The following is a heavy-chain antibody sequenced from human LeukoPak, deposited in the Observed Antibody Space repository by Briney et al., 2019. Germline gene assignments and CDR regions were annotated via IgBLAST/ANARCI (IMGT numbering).Heavy chain of an antibody. V-gene: IGHV1-2*02. D-gene: IGHD3-10*01. Sequence: GASVKVSCKASGYTFTGYYMHWVRQAPGQGLEWMGWINPNSGGTNYAQKFQGRVTITRDTSISTAYMELSRLRSDDTAVYYCARGMVRGVIITYFDYWGQGTLVTVSS. CDR2: INPNSGGT. CDR3: ARGMVRGVIITYFDY. CDR1: GYTFTGYY. J-gene: IGHJ4*02.